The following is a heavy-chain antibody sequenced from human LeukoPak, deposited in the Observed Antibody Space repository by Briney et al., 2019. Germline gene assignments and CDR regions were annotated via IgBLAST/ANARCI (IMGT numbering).Heavy chain of an antibody. J-gene: IGHJ4*02. CDR1: GYTFTGYY. CDR3: ARGVFCSGGSCYSGSNY. CDR2: MNPNSGNT. Sequence: GASVKVSCKASGYTFTGYYMHWVRQAPGQGLEWMGWMNPNSGNTGYAQKFQGRVTMTRNTSISTAYMELSSLRSEDTAVYYCARGVFCSGGSCYSGSNYWGQGTLVTVSS. V-gene: IGHV1-8*02. D-gene: IGHD2-15*01.